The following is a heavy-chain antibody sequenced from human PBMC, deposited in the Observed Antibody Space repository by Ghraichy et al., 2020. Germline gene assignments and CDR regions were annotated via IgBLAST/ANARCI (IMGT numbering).Heavy chain of an antibody. Sequence: GGSLRLSCVASGFTLRDHWMSWVRQAPGKGLGWVAHINQDGSDKLYVDSVKGRFTISKDSAENSLSLQMDSLRAEDTAVYYCARSTHSSADYWGQGSLVTVSS. CDR2: INQDGSDK. CDR3: ARSTHSSADY. D-gene: IGHD3-22*01. CDR1: GFTLRDHW. J-gene: IGHJ4*02. V-gene: IGHV3-7*04.